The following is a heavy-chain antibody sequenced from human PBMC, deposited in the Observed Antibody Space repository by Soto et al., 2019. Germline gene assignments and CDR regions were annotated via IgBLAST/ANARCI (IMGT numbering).Heavy chain of an antibody. CDR1: GGSISSYY. D-gene: IGHD2-21*02. CDR2: IYYSGST. CDR3: ARMGIAYRGGDCYSAAFDI. V-gene: IGHV4-59*01. Sequence: SETLSLTCTVSGGSISSYYWSWIRQPPGKGLEWIGYIYYSGSTNYNPSLKSRVTISVDTSKNQFSLKLSSVTAADTAVYYCARMGIAYRGGDCYSAAFDIWGQGTMVTVSS. J-gene: IGHJ3*02.